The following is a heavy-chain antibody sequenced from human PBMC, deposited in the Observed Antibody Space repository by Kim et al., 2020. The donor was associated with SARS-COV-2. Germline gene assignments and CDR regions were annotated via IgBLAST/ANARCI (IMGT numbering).Heavy chain of an antibody. Sequence: GGSLRLFCAASGFTFSSYWMHWVRQAPGKGLVWVSRINGDGSSTTYADSVKGRFTISRDNAKNTLYLQMNSLRAEDTAVYYCARGVYSYAYWGQGTLVTVSS. CDR3: ARGVYSYAY. CDR1: GFTFSSYW. J-gene: IGHJ4*02. CDR2: INGDGSST. D-gene: IGHD5-18*01. V-gene: IGHV3-74*01.